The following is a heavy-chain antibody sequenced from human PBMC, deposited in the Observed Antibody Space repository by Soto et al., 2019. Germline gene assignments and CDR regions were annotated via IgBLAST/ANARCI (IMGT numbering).Heavy chain of an antibody. Sequence: ASVKVSCKASGYTFTSYAMHWVRQAPGQRLEWMGWINAGNGNTKYSQKFQGRVTITTDTSASTAYMELSSLRSEDTAVYYCAREDGYCISTSCYFWFDPWGQGTLVTVSS. V-gene: IGHV1-3*01. CDR1: GYTFTSYA. D-gene: IGHD2-2*01. CDR3: AREDGYCISTSCYFWFDP. J-gene: IGHJ5*02. CDR2: INAGNGNT.